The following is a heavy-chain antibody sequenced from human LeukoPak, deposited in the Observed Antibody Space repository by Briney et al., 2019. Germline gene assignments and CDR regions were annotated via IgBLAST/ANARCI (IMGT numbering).Heavy chain of an antibody. CDR2: IYTSGST. J-gene: IGHJ1*01. Sequence: SETLSLTCAVYGGSFSGYYWSWIRQPAGKGLEWIGRIYTSGSTNYNPSLKSRVTMSVDTSKNQFSLKLSSVTAADTAVYYCARVGGQSIAVEYFQHWGQGTLVTVSS. V-gene: IGHV4-59*10. CDR1: GGSFSGYY. CDR3: ARVGGQSIAVEYFQH. D-gene: IGHD6-19*01.